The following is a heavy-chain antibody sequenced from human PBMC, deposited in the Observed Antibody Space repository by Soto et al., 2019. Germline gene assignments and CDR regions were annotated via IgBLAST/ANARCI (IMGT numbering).Heavy chain of an antibody. Sequence: VASVKVSCKVSGYTLTELSMHWVRQAPGKGLEWMGGFDPEDGETIYAQKFQGRVTMTEDTSTDTAYMELSSLRSEDTAVYYCACVLRFLEWLLLYFDYWGQGTLVTVSS. CDR1: GYTLTELS. CDR3: ACVLRFLEWLLLYFDY. D-gene: IGHD3-3*01. CDR2: FDPEDGET. J-gene: IGHJ4*02. V-gene: IGHV1-24*01.